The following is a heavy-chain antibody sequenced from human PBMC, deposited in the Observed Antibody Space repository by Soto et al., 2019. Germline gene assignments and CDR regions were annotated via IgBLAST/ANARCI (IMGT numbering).Heavy chain of an antibody. Sequence: GGSLRLSCTASGFTFGDYAMSWVRQAPGKGLEWVGFIRSKAYGGTTEYAASVKGRFTISRDDSKSIAYLQMNSLKTEDTVVYYCTRPPAAGKYYFDYWGQGTLVTVSS. D-gene: IGHD6-13*01. J-gene: IGHJ4*02. CDR2: IRSKAYGGTT. V-gene: IGHV3-49*04. CDR3: TRPPAAGKYYFDY. CDR1: GFTFGDYA.